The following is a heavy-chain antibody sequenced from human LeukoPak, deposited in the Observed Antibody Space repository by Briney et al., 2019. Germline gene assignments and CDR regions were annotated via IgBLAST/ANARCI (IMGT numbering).Heavy chain of an antibody. CDR3: ARQGGSYYADFDY. D-gene: IGHD1-26*01. J-gene: IGHJ4*02. V-gene: IGHV4-59*08. Sequence: NPSETLSLTCTVSGGSISSYYWRWIRQPPGKGLEWIGYIYYSGSTNYNPSLKSRVTISVDTSKNQFSLKLSSVTAADTAVYYCARQGGSYYADFDYWGQGTLVTVSS. CDR1: GGSISSYY. CDR2: IYYSGST.